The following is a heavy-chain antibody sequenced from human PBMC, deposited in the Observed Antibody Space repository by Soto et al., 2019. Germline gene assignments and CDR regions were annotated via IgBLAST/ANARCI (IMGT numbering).Heavy chain of an antibody. V-gene: IGHV3-48*01. CDR1: GFSFSSYS. Sequence: PGGSLKLSCVASGFSFSSYSMTWVGQAPGKGLEWVSDISSSSTTIDYADSVKGRFTISRDNAKNSLYLQMNSLRAEDTAVYYCARDLDDCSGGRCYEAGYDEWGQRTLVTVSS. CDR3: ARDLDDCSGGRCYEAGYDE. D-gene: IGHD2-15*01. J-gene: IGHJ4*02. CDR2: ISSSSTTI.